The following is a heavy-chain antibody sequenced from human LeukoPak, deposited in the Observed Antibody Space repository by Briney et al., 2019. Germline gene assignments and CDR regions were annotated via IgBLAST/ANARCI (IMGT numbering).Heavy chain of an antibody. CDR2: IIPIFGTA. J-gene: IGHJ4*02. D-gene: IGHD3-22*01. Sequence: SVEVSCKASGGTFSSYAISWVRQAPGQGLEWMGGIIPIFGTANYAQKFQGRVTITTDESTSTAYMELSSLRSEDTAVYYCAREAYYDSSGSYYFDYWGQGTLVTVSS. CDR1: GGTFSSYA. V-gene: IGHV1-69*05. CDR3: AREAYYDSSGSYYFDY.